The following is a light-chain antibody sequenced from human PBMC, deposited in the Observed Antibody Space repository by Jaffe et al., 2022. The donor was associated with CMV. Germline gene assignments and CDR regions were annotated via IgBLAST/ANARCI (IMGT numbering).Light chain of an antibody. V-gene: IGLV2-14*03. CDR3: LSYRGSNTLHVE. CDR1: SSDVGGYNY. Sequence: QSALTQPASVSGSPGQSITISCTGPSSDVGGYNYVSWYQQHPGKAPKLMIYDVNNRPSGVSNRFSASKSDNTASLTISGLQAEDEAYYYCLSYRGSNTLHVEFGGGTKLTVL. J-gene: IGLJ2*01. CDR2: DVN.